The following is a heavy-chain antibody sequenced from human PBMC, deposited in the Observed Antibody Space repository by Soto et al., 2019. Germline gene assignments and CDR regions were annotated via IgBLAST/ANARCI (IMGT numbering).Heavy chain of an antibody. J-gene: IGHJ4*02. D-gene: IGHD1-26*01. V-gene: IGHV3-30*09. CDR2: ISFDGSNK. CDR1: GFTFSTYA. Sequence: GGSLRLSCAVSGFTFSTYAVHWVRQAPGKGLEWVAVISFDGSNKYYADSVKGRFAISRDNSKNTLYLQMTSLRAEDTAVHYCARYADSGNYYLPPHYWGQGPLVTVS. CDR3: ARYADSGNYYLPPHY.